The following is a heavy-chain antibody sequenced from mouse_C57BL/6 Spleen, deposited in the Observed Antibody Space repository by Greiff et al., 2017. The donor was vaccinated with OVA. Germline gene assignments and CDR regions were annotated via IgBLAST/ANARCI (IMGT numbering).Heavy chain of an antibody. CDR2: IYPGSGST. V-gene: IGHV1-55*01. Sequence: QVQLKQPGAELVKPGASVKMSCKASGYTFTSYWITWVKQRPGQGLEWIGDIYPGSGSTNYNEKFKSKATLTVDTSSSTAYMQLSSLTSEDSAVYYCARSTTVVADWYFDVWGTGTTVTVSS. CDR3: ARSTTVVADWYFDV. J-gene: IGHJ1*03. CDR1: GYTFTSYW. D-gene: IGHD1-1*01.